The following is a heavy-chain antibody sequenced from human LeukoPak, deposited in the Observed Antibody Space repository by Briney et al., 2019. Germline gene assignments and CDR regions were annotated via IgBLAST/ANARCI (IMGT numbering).Heavy chain of an antibody. CDR1: GFTFSDYY. D-gene: IGHD6-13*01. CDR3: ARMNYSSSRSSLAFDI. V-gene: IGHV3-11*01. CDR2: ISSSGSTI. Sequence: GGSLRLSCAASGFTFSDYYMSWIRQAPGKGLEWASYISSSGSTIYYADSVKGRFTISRDNAKNSLYLQMNSLRAEGTAVYYCARMNYSSSRSSLAFDIWGQGTMVTVSS. J-gene: IGHJ3*02.